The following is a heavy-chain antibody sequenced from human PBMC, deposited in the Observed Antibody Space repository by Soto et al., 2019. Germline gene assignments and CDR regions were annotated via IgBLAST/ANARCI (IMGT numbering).Heavy chain of an antibody. J-gene: IGHJ6*02. V-gene: IGHV2-70*01. D-gene: IGHD3-9*01. CDR1: GFSLSTSGVC. Sequence: SGPTLVNPTQTLTLTCTVSGFSLSTSGVCVSWIRQPPGKALEWLALIDWDDEKFYSTSLKTRLSISKDTSTNLVVLTMANMDPVDTGTYYCARMKVDSYQFYYAMDVWGQGTTVTVSS. CDR2: IDWDDEK. CDR3: ARMKVDSYQFYYAMDV.